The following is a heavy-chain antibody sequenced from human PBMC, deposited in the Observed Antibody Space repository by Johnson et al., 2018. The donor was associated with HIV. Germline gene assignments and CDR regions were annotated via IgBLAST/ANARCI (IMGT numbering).Heavy chain of an antibody. V-gene: IGHV3-33*08. D-gene: IGHD5-12*01. CDR3: ASQVRGLRLGVDAFDI. J-gene: IGHJ3*02. CDR2: IRYDGSSR. Sequence: QVQLVESGGGVFQPGRSLRLSCAASGFTLSKYGMHWVRQAPGTGLDWEAFIRYDGSSRYYANSVKGRFTISRDNSKSTLYLQMNSLRAEDTAVYYCASQVRGLRLGVDAFDIWGQGTLVTVSS. CDR1: GFTLSKYG.